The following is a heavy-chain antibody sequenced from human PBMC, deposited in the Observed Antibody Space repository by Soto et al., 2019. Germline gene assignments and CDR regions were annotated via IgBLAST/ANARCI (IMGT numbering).Heavy chain of an antibody. Sequence: QITLKESGPTLVKPTQTLTLTCTFSGFSLSTSSVGVGWIRQPPGKAMEWLALIYWDDDKRYSPSLKSRLTITKDTAKNPVVLTVPNMDPVDTAAYYCAHSASAVGWYFDLWGRGTLVTVSS. CDR2: IYWDDDK. CDR1: GFSLSTSSVG. J-gene: IGHJ2*01. CDR3: AHSASAVGWYFDL. D-gene: IGHD1-26*01. V-gene: IGHV2-5*02.